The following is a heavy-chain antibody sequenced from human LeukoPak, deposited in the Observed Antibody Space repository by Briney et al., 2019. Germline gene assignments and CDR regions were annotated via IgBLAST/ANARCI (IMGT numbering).Heavy chain of an antibody. J-gene: IGHJ2*01. V-gene: IGHV4-59*01. Sequence: SETLSLTCTVSGGSISSYYWSWIRQPPGKGLEWIGYIYYSGSTNYNPSLKSRVTISVDTSKNQFSLKLSSVTAADTAVYYCARDKVNWYFDLWAVAPWSLSPQ. CDR1: GGSISSYY. CDR3: ARDKVNWYFDL. CDR2: IYYSGST.